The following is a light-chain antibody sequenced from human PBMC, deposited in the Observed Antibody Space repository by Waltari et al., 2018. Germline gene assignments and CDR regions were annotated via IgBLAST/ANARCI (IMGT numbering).Light chain of an antibody. V-gene: IGLV2-14*01. CDR1: SSDAGRYTY. CDR3: CSFTSRSTWV. Sequence: QSALTQRASVSGSPGQPITIPLTGISSDAGRYTYVSWNHQHPGKVPKLLIFDVSNRPAGVSNRFSGSKSGNTASLTISGLQAEDESDYYCCSFTSRSTWVFGGGTKLTVL. CDR2: DVS. J-gene: IGLJ3*02.